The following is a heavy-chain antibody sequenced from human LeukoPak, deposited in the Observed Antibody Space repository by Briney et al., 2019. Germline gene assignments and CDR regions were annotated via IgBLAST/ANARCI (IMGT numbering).Heavy chain of an antibody. D-gene: IGHD5-12*01. V-gene: IGHV1-2*02. CDR2: INPNSGGT. CDR1: GYTFTGYY. Sequence: ASVKVSCKASGYTFTGYYMHWVRQAPGQGLEWVGWINPNSGGTNYAQKFQGRVTMTRDTSISTAYMELSRLRSDDTAVYYCARAVATRAPQYFQHWGQGTLVTVSS. CDR3: ARAVATRAPQYFQH. J-gene: IGHJ1*01.